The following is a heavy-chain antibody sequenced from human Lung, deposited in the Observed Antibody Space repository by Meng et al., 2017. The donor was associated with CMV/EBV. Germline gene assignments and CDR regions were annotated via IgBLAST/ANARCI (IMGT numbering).Heavy chain of an antibody. Sequence: GESLKISCAASGFTFSTYAMSWVRQSPGKGLEWVSTISDVGDGTYYADSVKGRFTISRDNSKNTLYLQMNSLRADDTAVYYCAKSSPVGPRLHFDYWGQGTLVTVSS. CDR3: AKSSPVGPRLHFDY. J-gene: IGHJ4*02. CDR1: GFTFSTYA. CDR2: ISDVGDGT. D-gene: IGHD6-6*01. V-gene: IGHV3-23*01.